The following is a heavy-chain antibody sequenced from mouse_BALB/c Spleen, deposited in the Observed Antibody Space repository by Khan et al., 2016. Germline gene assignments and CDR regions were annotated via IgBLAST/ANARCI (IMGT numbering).Heavy chain of an antibody. CDR3: ASDGWGYYAMDY. D-gene: IGHD2-2*01. V-gene: IGHV2-6-7*01. Sequence: QVQLKQSGPGLVAPSQSLSITCTVTGFSLGAYGVNWVRQPPGKGLAWLGMIWGDGSIDYNSALKSRLNITKDNSKSQVFLKMNSLQSDDTARYYCASDGWGYYAMDYWGQGTSVTVSS. J-gene: IGHJ4*01. CDR1: GFSLGAYG. CDR2: IWGDGSI.